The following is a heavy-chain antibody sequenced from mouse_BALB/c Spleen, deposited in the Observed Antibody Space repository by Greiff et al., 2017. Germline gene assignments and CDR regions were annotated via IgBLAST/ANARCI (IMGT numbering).Heavy chain of an antibody. D-gene: IGHD1-2*01. V-gene: IGHV4-1*02. CDR2: INPDSSTI. Sequence: EVQLLESGGGLVQPGGSLKLSCAASGFDFSRYWMSWVRQAPGKGLEWIGEINPDSSTINYTPSLKDKFIISRDNAKNTLYLQMSKVRSEDTALYYCARERDYYGYGFAYWGQGTLVTVSA. CDR3: ARERDYYGYGFAY. J-gene: IGHJ3*01. CDR1: GFDFSRYW.